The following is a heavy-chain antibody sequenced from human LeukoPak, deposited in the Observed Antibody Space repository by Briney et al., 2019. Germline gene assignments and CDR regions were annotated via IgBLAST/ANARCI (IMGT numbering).Heavy chain of an antibody. CDR2: IYYSGST. V-gene: IGHV4-59*01. D-gene: IGHD7-27*01. CDR1: GGSIRSYY. J-gene: IGHJ4*02. Sequence: PSETLSLTCTVSGGSIRSYYWSWIRQPPGKGLECIGYIYYSGSTNYNPSLKSRVTISVDTSKNQFSLKLSSVTAADTAVYYCAGALTGLDYWGQGTLVTVSS. CDR3: AGALTGLDY.